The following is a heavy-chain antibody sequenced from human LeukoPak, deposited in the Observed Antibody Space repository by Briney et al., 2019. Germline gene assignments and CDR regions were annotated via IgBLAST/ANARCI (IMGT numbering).Heavy chain of an antibody. J-gene: IGHJ6*02. CDR1: GGSISSSSYY. D-gene: IGHD3-3*01. V-gene: IGHV4-31*03. Sequence: SETLSLTCTVSGGSISSSSYYWGWIRQPPGKGLEWIGYIYYSGSTYYNPSLKSRVTISVDTSKNQFSLKLSSVTAADTAVYYCARAQEASYDFWSGYVDYYYYGMDVWGQGTTVTVSS. CDR2: IYYSGST. CDR3: ARAQEASYDFWSGYVDYYYYGMDV.